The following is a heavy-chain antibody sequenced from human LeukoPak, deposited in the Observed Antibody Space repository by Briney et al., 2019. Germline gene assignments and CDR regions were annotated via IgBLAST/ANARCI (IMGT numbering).Heavy chain of an antibody. J-gene: IGHJ5*02. V-gene: IGHV1-69*06. D-gene: IGHD3-16*02. CDR2: IIPIFGTA. Sequence: GASVKVSCKASGGTFSSYAISWVRQAPGQGLEWMGGIIPIFGTANYAQKFQGRVTITADKSTSTAYMELSSLRSEDTAVYYCASLEDYDYVWGSYRYTWFDPWGQGTLVTVSS. CDR3: ASLEDYDYVWGSYRYTWFDP. CDR1: GGTFSSYA.